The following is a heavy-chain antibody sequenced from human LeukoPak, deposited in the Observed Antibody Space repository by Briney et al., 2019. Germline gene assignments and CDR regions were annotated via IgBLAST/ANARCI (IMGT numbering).Heavy chain of an antibody. J-gene: IGHJ3*02. CDR2: IFTGSSNTI. V-gene: IGHV3-48*01. CDR1: GFTFSTYR. CDR3: ARDRIYVTGDAFDI. D-gene: IGHD1-20*01. Sequence: GGSLRLSCAASGFTFSTYRMHWVRQAPGKGLEWVSYIFTGSSNTIYYADSVKGRFTISRDNSKNTLYLQMNSLRAEDTAVYYCARDRIYVTGDAFDIWGQGTMVTVSS.